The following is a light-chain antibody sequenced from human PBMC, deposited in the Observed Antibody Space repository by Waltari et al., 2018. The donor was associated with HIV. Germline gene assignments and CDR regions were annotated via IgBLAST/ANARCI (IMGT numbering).Light chain of an antibody. CDR1: SSHIGAGYD. Sequence: QSVLTQPPSVSGAPGQRVTISCTGSSSHIGAGYDVHWYQHFPGRAPKLLIYGHSNRASGVPGRFSGSRSGASASLAITGLRAEDEADYYCQSYDSSLSVVFGGGTTLTVL. V-gene: IGLV1-40*03. CDR3: QSYDSSLSVV. CDR2: GHS. J-gene: IGLJ2*01.